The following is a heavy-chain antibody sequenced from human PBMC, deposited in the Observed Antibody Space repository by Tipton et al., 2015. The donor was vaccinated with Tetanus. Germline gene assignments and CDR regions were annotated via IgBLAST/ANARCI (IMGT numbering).Heavy chain of an antibody. CDR3: ARMYSTSSPFDH. Sequence: VQLVQSGGEVKKPGESLKISCKGSGYIFTNYWIGWVRQMPGKGLEWMGMIFPDDSDTRYSPSFQGHVPFSVDKCTSTVYLQWSSLKASDTAMYFCARMYSTSSPFDHWGQGTLVAVSS. V-gene: IGHV5-51*01. CDR2: IFPDDSDT. J-gene: IGHJ4*02. D-gene: IGHD6-6*01. CDR1: GYIFTNYW.